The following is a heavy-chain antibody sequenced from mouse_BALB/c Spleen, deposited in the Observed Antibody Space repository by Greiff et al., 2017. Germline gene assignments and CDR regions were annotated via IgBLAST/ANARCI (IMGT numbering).Heavy chain of an antibody. CDR3: ARQGYYYGSSPWFAY. Sequence: EVKLMESGGGLVQPGGSLKLSCAASGFTFSSYTMSWVRQTPEKRLEWVAYISNGGGSTYYPATVKGRFTISRDNAKNTLYLQMSSLKSEDTAMYYCARQGYYYGSSPWFAYWGQGTLVTVSA. D-gene: IGHD1-1*01. J-gene: IGHJ3*01. CDR2: ISNGGGST. V-gene: IGHV5-12-2*01. CDR1: GFTFSSYT.